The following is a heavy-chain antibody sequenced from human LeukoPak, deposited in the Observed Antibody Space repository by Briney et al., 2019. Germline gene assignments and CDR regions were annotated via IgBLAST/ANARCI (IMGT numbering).Heavy chain of an antibody. D-gene: IGHD1-26*01. Sequence: GGSLRLSCAASGFTFSSYSMNWVRQAPGKGLEWVSSISSSSSYIYYADSVKGRFTISRDSAKNSLYLQMNSLRAEDTAVYYCARGSSSGSYYGKVDSVDYWGQGTLVTVSS. J-gene: IGHJ4*02. CDR1: GFTFSSYS. CDR2: ISSSSSYI. CDR3: ARGSSSGSYYGKVDSVDY. V-gene: IGHV3-21*01.